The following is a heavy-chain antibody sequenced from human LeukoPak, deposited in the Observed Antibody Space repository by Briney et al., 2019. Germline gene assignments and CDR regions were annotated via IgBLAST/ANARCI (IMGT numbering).Heavy chain of an antibody. Sequence: GGSLRLSCAASGLTFSRYSMNWVRHAPGKGLEWVSSISSSSSFIYYADSVKGRFTMSRDNAKNSLNLQMNSLRAEDTAVYYCAKMGVIGPSDYWGEGTLVTVSS. CDR2: ISSSSSFI. V-gene: IGHV3-21*01. D-gene: IGHD3-10*01. J-gene: IGHJ4*02. CDR3: AKMGVIGPSDY. CDR1: GLTFSRYS.